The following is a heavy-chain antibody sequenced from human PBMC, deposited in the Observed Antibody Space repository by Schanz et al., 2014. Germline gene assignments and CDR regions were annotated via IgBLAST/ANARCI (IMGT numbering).Heavy chain of an antibody. CDR3: AKDGENAAMSTDHFDY. Sequence: QVPLVESGGGVVQPGRSLRLSCAASGFTFSSYGMHWVRQAPGKGLEWVAVIWYDGSNKYYADSVKGRFTISRDNSRNTLILQMNSLRADDTAVYSGAKDGENAAMSTDHFDYWGQGTLVTVSS. CDR2: IWYDGSNK. J-gene: IGHJ4*02. CDR1: GFTFSSYG. V-gene: IGHV3-33*06. D-gene: IGHD5-18*01.